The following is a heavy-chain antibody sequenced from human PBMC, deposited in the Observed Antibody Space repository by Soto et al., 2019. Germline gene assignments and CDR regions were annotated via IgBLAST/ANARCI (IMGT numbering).Heavy chain of an antibody. J-gene: IGHJ4*02. V-gene: IGHV3-30*18. D-gene: IGHD4-17*01. CDR1: GFTFSNYG. CDR3: AKDHLTTTVTTVGY. CDR2: ISYHGSDK. Sequence: QVQLVESGGGVVQPGRSLRLSCAASGFTFSNYGMHWVRQAPGKGLEWVAVISYHGSDKYYADSVKGRFTISRDNSKNTLYLQMDSLRAEHTAVYYCAKDHLTTTVTTVGYWGQGTLVTFSS.